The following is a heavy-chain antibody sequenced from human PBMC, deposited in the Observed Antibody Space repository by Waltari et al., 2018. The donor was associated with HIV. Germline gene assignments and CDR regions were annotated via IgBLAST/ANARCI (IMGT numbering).Heavy chain of an antibody. V-gene: IGHV3-49*04. CDR3: SRVGAAAAVTLDY. J-gene: IGHJ4*02. CDR2: TRSKTYGGRT. D-gene: IGHD6-13*01. CDR1: GFTFGVYA. Sequence: EVQLVESGGGLVQPGRSLRLSCTASGFTFGVYAMCWVGKAPGRGGKWVGCTRSKTYGGRTEYAASVKGRCTISREDSKSIAYRQMNSLKSEDTAVYYCSRVGAAAAVTLDYWGQGTLVTVSS.